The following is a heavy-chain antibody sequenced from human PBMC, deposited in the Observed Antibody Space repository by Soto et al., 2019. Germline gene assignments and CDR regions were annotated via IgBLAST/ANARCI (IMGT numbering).Heavy chain of an antibody. CDR1: RGTFTNYA. CDR2: IMPFFGSG. D-gene: IGHD3-22*01. J-gene: IGHJ4*02. CDR3: ARDRAGYYSHFVY. V-gene: IGHV1-69*01. Sequence: QVYLVQSGAEVKKPGSSVKVSCKALRGTFTNYAFSWVRQAPGQGLEWMGGIMPFFGSGNYAQKFQGRINITADESTRSDYLDLTSLRSEDTAVYYCARDRAGYYSHFVYWGQGTLVTVSS.